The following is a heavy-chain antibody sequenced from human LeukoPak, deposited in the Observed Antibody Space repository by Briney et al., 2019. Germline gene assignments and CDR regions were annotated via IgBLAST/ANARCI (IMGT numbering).Heavy chain of an antibody. CDR3: ARGANY. Sequence: GGSLRLSCAGSGFTFSSYWMHWVRQAPGKGLEWVSVIYSGGSTYYADSVKGRFTISRDNSKNTLYLQMNSLRAEDTAVYYCARGANYWGQGTLVTVSS. CDR2: IYSGGST. V-gene: IGHV3-53*01. CDR1: GFTFSSYW. J-gene: IGHJ4*02.